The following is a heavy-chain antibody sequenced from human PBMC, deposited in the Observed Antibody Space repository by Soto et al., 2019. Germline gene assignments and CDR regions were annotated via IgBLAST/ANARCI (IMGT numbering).Heavy chain of an antibody. J-gene: IGHJ5*02. V-gene: IGHV1-69*13. Sequence: GASVKVSCKASGGTLNNFFVSWVRQAPGQGLEWVGGIIPLFRRPSRAEKFQDRVIISADASTGSASLELFVLTSDDTAAYFCVRDFSSVAGPFGPWGQGTLVTVSS. CDR1: GGTLNNFF. CDR3: VRDFSSVAGPFGP. D-gene: IGHD6-19*01. CDR2: IIPLFRRP.